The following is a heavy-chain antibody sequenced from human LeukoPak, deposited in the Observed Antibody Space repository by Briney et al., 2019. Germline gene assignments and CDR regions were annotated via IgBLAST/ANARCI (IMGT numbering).Heavy chain of an antibody. J-gene: IGHJ6*03. CDR2: ISSSSSYI. CDR3: ARVRLPTNYYMDV. D-gene: IGHD2-21*02. V-gene: IGHV3-21*01. CDR1: GFTFSSYS. Sequence: GGSLRLSCAASGFTFSSYSMNWVRQAPGKGLEWVSSISSSSSYIYYADSVKGRFTISRDNAKNSLYLQMNSLRAEDTAVYYCARVRLPTNYYMDVWGKGTTVTVSS.